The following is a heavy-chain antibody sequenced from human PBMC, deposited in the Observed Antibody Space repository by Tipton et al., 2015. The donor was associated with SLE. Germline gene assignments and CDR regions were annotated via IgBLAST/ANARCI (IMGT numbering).Heavy chain of an antibody. CDR3: ARAGSGTNGNYYYFGMDV. Sequence: TLSLTCAVYGGSISSSSSYYWAWIRQPPGKGVEWIGEINHRGSTNYNPSLKSRVTISVDTSKNQFSLKLRSVTAADTAVYYCARAGSGTNGNYYYFGMDVWGQGTTVTVSS. J-gene: IGHJ6*02. CDR1: GGSISSSSSYY. D-gene: IGHD3-10*01. CDR2: INHRGST. V-gene: IGHV4-34*01.